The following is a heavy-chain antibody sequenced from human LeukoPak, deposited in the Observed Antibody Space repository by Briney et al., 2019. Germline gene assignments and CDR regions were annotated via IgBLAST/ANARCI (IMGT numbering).Heavy chain of an antibody. D-gene: IGHD6-6*01. CDR3: ARKEGSIAARIDY. V-gene: IGHV4-38-2*01. CDR2: IYHSGST. Sequence: KPSETLSPTRAVSGYSISSGYYWGWVRQPPRKGLGWVGSIYHSGSTYYNPSLKSRVTISVDTSKNQFSLKLSSVTAADTAVYYCARKEGSIAARIDYWGQGTLVTVSS. J-gene: IGHJ4*02. CDR1: GYSISSGYY.